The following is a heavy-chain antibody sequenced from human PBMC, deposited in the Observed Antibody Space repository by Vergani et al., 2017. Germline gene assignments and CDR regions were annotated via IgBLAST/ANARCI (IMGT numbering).Heavy chain of an antibody. Sequence: QVQLQQWGAGLLKPSETLSLTCAVYGGSFSGYYWSWIRQPPGKGLEWIGEINHSGSTNYNPSLKSRVTISVETSKNQFSLKLSSVTAADTAVYYCAREGGYSYGYYAFDIWGQGTMVTVSS. CDR1: GGSFSGYY. CDR2: INHSGST. V-gene: IGHV4-34*01. J-gene: IGHJ3*02. CDR3: AREGGYSYGYYAFDI. D-gene: IGHD5-18*01.